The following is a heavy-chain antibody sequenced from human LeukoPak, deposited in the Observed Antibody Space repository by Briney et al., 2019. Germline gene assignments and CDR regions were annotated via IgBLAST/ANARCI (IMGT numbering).Heavy chain of an antibody. Sequence: SVKVSCKASGGTFSSYAISWARQAPGQGPEWIGGIIPISGTAKYAQKLQGRVTISVDMSTGTAYMELSSLSSEDTAVYYCAGSYNTYYAQDYWGQGALVTVSS. CDR3: AGSYNTYYAQDY. D-gene: IGHD1-14*01. CDR2: IIPISGTA. CDR1: GGTFSSYA. J-gene: IGHJ4*02. V-gene: IGHV1-69*06.